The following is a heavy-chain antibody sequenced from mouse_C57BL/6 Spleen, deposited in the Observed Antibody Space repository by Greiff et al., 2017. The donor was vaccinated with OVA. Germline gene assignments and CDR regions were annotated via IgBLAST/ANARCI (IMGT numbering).Heavy chain of an antibody. D-gene: IGHD3-2*02. CDR1: GYAFTNYL. CDR3: ARAAQATDAMGY. Sequence: QVQLKESGAELVRPGTSVKVSCKASGYAFTNYLIEWVKQRPGQGLEWIGVINPGSGGTNYNEKFKGKATLTADKSSSTAYMQLSSLTSEDSAVYFCARAAQATDAMGYWGQGTSVTVSS. J-gene: IGHJ4*01. V-gene: IGHV1-54*01. CDR2: INPGSGGT.